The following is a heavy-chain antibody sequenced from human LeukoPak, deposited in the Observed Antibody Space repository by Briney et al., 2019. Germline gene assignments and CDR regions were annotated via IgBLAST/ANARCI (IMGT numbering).Heavy chain of an antibody. CDR1: GYTFTGYY. J-gene: IGHJ4*02. Sequence: GASVKVSCKAPGYTFTGYYMHWVRQAPGQGLEWMGWINPNSGGTNYAQKFQGRVTMTRDTSISTAYMELSRLRSDDTAVYYCARSSAELIAARDWGQGTLVTVSS. CDR3: ARSSAELIAARD. CDR2: INPNSGGT. V-gene: IGHV1-2*02. D-gene: IGHD6-6*01.